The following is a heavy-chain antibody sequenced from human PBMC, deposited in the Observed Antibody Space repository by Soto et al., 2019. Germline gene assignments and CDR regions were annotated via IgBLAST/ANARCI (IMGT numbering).Heavy chain of an antibody. Sequence: EVRLVESGGGLVKPGGSLRLSCAASGFTFSNAWMNWVRQGPGKGLEWLGRIKSKVDGGTADYGAATKGRFNISRDDLKNMLYLQMNSLKPDDTAVYYCTTLSYLYYDGMDVWGQGTTVTVS. D-gene: IGHD2-2*01. V-gene: IGHV3-15*01. CDR2: IKSKVDGGTA. CDR3: TTLSYLYYDGMDV. J-gene: IGHJ6*02. CDR1: GFTFSNAW.